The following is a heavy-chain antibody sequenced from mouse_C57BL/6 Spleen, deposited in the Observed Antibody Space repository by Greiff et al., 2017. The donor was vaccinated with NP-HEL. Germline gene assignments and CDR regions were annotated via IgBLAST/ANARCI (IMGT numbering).Heavy chain of an antibody. V-gene: IGHV5-4*01. Sequence: DVKLVESGGGLVKPGGSLKLSCAASGFTFSSYAMSWVRQTPEKRLEWVATISDGGSYTYYPDNVKGRFTISRDNAKNNLYLQMSHLKSEDTAMYYCARDGNYRYFDVWGTRTTVTVSS. J-gene: IGHJ1*03. CDR3: ARDGNYRYFDV. D-gene: IGHD2-1*01. CDR2: ISDGGSYT. CDR1: GFTFSSYA.